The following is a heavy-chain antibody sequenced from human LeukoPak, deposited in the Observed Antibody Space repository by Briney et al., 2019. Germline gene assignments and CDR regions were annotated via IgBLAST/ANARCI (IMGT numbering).Heavy chain of an antibody. CDR1: GFTFDDYT. J-gene: IGHJ4*02. CDR2: ISWDGGST. V-gene: IGHV3-43*01. Sequence: GGSLRLSCAASGFTFDDYTMHWVRQAPGKGLEWVSLISWDGGSTYYADSVKGRFTISRDNSKNSLYLQMNSLRTEDTALYYCAKDGGVGSGSYYDYWGQGTLVTVSS. CDR3: AKDGGVGSGSYYDY. D-gene: IGHD3-10*01.